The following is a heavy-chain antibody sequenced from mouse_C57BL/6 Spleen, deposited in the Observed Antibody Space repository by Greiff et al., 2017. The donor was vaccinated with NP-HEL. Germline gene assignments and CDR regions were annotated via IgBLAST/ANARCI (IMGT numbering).Heavy chain of an antibody. V-gene: IGHV1-64*01. Sequence: VKLQQPGAELVKPGASVKLSCKASGYTFTSYWMHWVKQRPGQGLEWIGMIHPNSGSTNYNEKFKSKATLTVDKSSSTAYMQLSSLTSEDSAVYYCARVYDGYYAWFAYWGQGTLVTVSA. CDR2: IHPNSGST. J-gene: IGHJ3*01. CDR3: ARVYDGYYAWFAY. CDR1: GYTFTSYW. D-gene: IGHD2-3*01.